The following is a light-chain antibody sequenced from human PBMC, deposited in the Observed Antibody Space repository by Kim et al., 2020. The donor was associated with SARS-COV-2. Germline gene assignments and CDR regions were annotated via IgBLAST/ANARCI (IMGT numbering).Light chain of an antibody. CDR2: GAS. J-gene: IGKJ2*03. V-gene: IGKV3-20*01. CDR3: QHYCSAPYS. CDR1: QSISSSY. Sequence: EIVLTQSPGTLSLSPGERATLSCRASQSISSSYLVWYQQKPGQAPRLLIYGASSRATGIPDRFSGSGSGTDFTLTISRLEPEDFAVYYCQHYCSAPYSFGQGTKLDI.